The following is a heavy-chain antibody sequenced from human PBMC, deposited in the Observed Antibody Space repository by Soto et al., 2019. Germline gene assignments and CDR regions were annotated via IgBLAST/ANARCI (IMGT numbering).Heavy chain of an antibody. CDR2: ISGSGGST. J-gene: IGHJ6*03. D-gene: IGHD4-17*01. CDR1: GFTFSSYA. CDR3: AKGAGGYGDYDWYYYYYMDV. Sequence: EVQLLESGGGLVQPGGSLRLSCAASGFTFSSYAMSWVRQAPGEGLEWVSAISGSGGSTYYADSVKGRFTISRDNSKNTLYLQMNSLRAEDTAVYYCAKGAGGYGDYDWYYYYYMDVWGKGTTVTVSS. V-gene: IGHV3-23*01.